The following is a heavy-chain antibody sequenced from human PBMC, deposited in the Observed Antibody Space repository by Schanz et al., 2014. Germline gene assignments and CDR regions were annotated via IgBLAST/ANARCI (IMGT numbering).Heavy chain of an antibody. CDR2: ISSTSSYI. J-gene: IGHJ6*02. V-gene: IGHV3-21*01. CDR3: ARPLGPNYYYYGLDV. Sequence: VQLVESGGGLVKPGGSLRLSCAASGFTFSTYYMNWVRQAPGKGLEWVSSISSTSSYIFYADSVKGRFTISRDNAKNSLYLQMNSLRAEDTAVYYCARPLGPNYYYYGLDVWGQGTTVTVSS. CDR1: GFTFSTYY.